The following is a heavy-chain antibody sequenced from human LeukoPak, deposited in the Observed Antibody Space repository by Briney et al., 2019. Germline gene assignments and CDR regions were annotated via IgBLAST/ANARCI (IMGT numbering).Heavy chain of an antibody. J-gene: IGHJ2*01. Sequence: GGSLRLSCAASGFTFSSYWMGWVRQAPGKGLEWVADIKEDGSDIYSVDSVKGRFTISRDNAKNSLYLQMNSLRAEDTAVYYCARDTYRFFDLWGRGTLVTVSS. V-gene: IGHV3-7*01. CDR1: GFTFSSYW. CDR3: ARDTYRFFDL. CDR2: IKEDGSDI.